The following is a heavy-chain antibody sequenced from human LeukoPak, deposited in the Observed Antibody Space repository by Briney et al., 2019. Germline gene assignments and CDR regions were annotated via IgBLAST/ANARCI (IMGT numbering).Heavy chain of an antibody. J-gene: IGHJ3*02. CDR3: ATDYGGNSGWGDAFDI. CDR1: GYTFTSYD. V-gene: IGHV1-8*01. CDR2: MNPNSGNT. D-gene: IGHD4-23*01. Sequence: EASVKVSCKASGYTFTSYDINWVRQATGQGLEWMGWMNPNSGNTGYAQKFQGRVTMTRNTSISTAYMELSSLRSEDTAVYYCATDYGGNSGWGDAFDIWGQGTMVTVSS.